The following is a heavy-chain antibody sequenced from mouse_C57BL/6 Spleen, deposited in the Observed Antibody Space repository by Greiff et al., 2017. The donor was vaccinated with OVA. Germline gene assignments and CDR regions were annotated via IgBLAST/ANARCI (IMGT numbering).Heavy chain of an antibody. CDR2: IRNKANGYTT. D-gene: IGHD1-1*01. Sequence: EVQRVESGGGLVQPGGSLSLSCAASGFTFTDYYMSWVRQPPGKALEWLGFIRNKANGYTTEYSASVKGRFTISRDNSQSILYLQMNALRAEDSATYYCARYYYGSILDYWGQGTTLTVSS. CDR1: GFTFTDYY. CDR3: ARYYYGSILDY. J-gene: IGHJ2*01. V-gene: IGHV7-3*01.